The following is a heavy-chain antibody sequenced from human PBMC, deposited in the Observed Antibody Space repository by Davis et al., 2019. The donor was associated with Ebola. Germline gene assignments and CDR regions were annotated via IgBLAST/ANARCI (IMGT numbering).Heavy chain of an antibody. V-gene: IGHV4-59*01. CDR2: VYYSGNT. D-gene: IGHD2-15*01. CDR1: GGSISSYY. J-gene: IGHJ6*02. Sequence: SETLSLTCTVSGGSISSYYWSWIRQPPGKGLEWIGYVYYSGNTNYNPSLKSRVTISVDTSKNQFSLKLSSVTAADTAVYYCARDRRYCSGGTCSYYFYGMDVWGQGTTVTVSS. CDR3: ARDRRYCSGGTCSYYFYGMDV.